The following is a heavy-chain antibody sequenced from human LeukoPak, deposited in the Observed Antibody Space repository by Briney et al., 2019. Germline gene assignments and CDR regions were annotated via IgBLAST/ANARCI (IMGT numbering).Heavy chain of an antibody. CDR2: ISAYNGNT. J-gene: IGHJ3*02. V-gene: IGHV1-18*01. D-gene: IGHD4-17*01. CDR3: AREPTVSRGDAFDI. CDR1: GYTFTSYG. Sequence: GESLKISCKASGYTFTSYGISWVRQAPGQGLEWMGWISAYNGNTNYAQKLQGRVTMTTDTSTSTAYMELRSLRSDDTAVYYCAREPTVSRGDAFDIWGQGTMVTVSS.